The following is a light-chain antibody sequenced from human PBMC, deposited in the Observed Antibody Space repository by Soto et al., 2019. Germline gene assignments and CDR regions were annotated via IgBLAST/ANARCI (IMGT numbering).Light chain of an antibody. V-gene: IGKV3-11*01. J-gene: IGKJ2*01. CDR1: QSFSSY. CDR3: QQRSNWPLT. CDR2: DAS. Sequence: EIVLTQSPATLSLSPGDRATLSSRASQSFSSYLAWYQQKPGQAPRLLIYDASNRATDIPARFSGSGSGTDFTLPISSLEPEDFAVYFCQQRSNWPLTFGQGTKLEI.